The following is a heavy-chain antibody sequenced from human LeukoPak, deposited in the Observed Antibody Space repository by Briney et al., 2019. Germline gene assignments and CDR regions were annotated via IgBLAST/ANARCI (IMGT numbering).Heavy chain of an antibody. CDR2: IKSKTDGGTT. CDR3: TNTVVVVASTGFDY. CDR1: GFTFSSYW. Sequence: GGSLRLSCAASGFTFSSYWMTWVRQAPGKGLEWVGRIKSKTDGGTTDYAAPVKGRFTISRDDSKNTLYLQMNSLETEDTAVYYCTNTVVVVASTGFDYWGQGPLVTVSS. D-gene: IGHD2-15*01. J-gene: IGHJ4*02. V-gene: IGHV3-15*01.